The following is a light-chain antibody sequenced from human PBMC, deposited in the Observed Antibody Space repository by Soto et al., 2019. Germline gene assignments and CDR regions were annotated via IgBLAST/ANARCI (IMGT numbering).Light chain of an antibody. J-gene: IGKJ1*01. CDR1: QSIGGNF. V-gene: IGKV3-20*01. Sequence: EIVLTQSPGTLSLSPGEGATLSCRASQSIGGNFLAWYQQRRGQAPRLLIHGASNRATGIPDRFSGSGSGTDFTLTITRLEPEDFAVYYCQQYNSYSRTFGQGTKVEIK. CDR2: GAS. CDR3: QQYNSYSRT.